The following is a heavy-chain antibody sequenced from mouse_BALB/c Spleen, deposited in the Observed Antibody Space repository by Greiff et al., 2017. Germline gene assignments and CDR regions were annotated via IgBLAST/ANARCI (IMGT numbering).Heavy chain of an antibody. Sequence: EVKVEESGGGLVKPGGSLKLSCAASGFTFSSYTMSWVRQTPEKRLEWVATISSGGSYTYYPDSVKGRFTISRDNAKNTLYLQMSSLKSEDTAMYYCTRANYDYYAMDYWGQGTSVTVSS. CDR3: TRANYDYYAMDY. J-gene: IGHJ4*01. V-gene: IGHV5-6-4*01. CDR1: GFTFSSYT. D-gene: IGHD2-4*01. CDR2: ISSGGSYT.